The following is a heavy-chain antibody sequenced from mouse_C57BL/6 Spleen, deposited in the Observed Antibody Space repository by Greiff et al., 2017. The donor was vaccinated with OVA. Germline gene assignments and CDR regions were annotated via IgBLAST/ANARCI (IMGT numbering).Heavy chain of an antibody. Sequence: QVHVKQPGAELVKPGASVKLSCKASGYTFTSYWMQWVKQRPGQGLEWIGEIDPSDSYTNYNQKFKGKATLTVDTSSSTAYMQLSSLTSEDSAVYYGARVGILLRYWYFDVWGTGTTVTVSS. CDR2: IDPSDSYT. V-gene: IGHV1-50*01. D-gene: IGHD1-1*01. J-gene: IGHJ1*03. CDR1: GYTFTSYW. CDR3: ARVGILLRYWYFDV.